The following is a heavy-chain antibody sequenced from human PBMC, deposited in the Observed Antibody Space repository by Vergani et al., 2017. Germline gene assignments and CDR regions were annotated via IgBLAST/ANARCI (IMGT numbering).Heavy chain of an antibody. Sequence: QVQLQESGPGLVKPSETLSLTCTVSGGSISSYYWSWIRQPPGKGLEWIGYIYYSGSTNYKPSLKSRVTISVDTSKNQFSLKLSSVTAADTAVYYCARLYAHDYGDLIYWYIYLWGRGIMCTVS. J-gene: IGHJ2*01. CDR3: ARLYAHDYGDLIYWYIYL. V-gene: IGHV4-59*01. CDR2: IYYSGST. D-gene: IGHD4-17*01. CDR1: GGSISSYY.